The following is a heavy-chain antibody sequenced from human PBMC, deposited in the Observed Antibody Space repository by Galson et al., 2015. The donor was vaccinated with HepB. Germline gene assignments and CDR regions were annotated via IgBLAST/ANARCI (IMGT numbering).Heavy chain of an antibody. CDR2: ISSSSSTI. J-gene: IGHJ5*02. CDR3: ASFLYDFWSGYKTDNWFDP. V-gene: IGHV3-48*01. D-gene: IGHD3-3*01. Sequence: SLRLSCAASGFTFSSYSMNWVRQAPGKGLEWVSYISSSSSTIHYADSVKGRFTISRDNAKNSLYLQMNSLRAEDTAVYYCASFLYDFWSGYKTDNWFDPWGQGTLVTVSS. CDR1: GFTFSSYS.